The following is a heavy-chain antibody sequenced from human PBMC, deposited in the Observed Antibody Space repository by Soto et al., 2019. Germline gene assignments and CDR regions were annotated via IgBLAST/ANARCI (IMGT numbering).Heavy chain of an antibody. D-gene: IGHD3-10*01. CDR3: AKTGGPGSYYSVDY. J-gene: IGHJ4*02. CDR1: GFTFPSYA. Sequence: GGSLRLSCAASGFTFPSYAMNWVRQAPGQGLEWVSTISGGGGGTDYADSAKGRFIISRDKTKNTLYLQMNSLRAEDTAVYYCAKTGGPGSYYSVDYWGQGPPVAVSS. V-gene: IGHV3-23*01. CDR2: ISGGGGGT.